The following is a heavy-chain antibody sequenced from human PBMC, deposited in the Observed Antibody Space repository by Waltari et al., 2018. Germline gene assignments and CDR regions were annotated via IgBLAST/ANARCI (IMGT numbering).Heavy chain of an antibody. Sequence: EVQLLESGGDLVQPGGSLRLSCASSGFIFNRFAMNWVRQAPGKSVEGVSSINGAGNTRDYADSVKGRFSIDRDNSKNTLYLQMNSLRVEDTAVYYCAKRFGSGSFDYWGPGTLVTVSS. CDR2: INGAGNTR. V-gene: IGHV3-23*01. J-gene: IGHJ4*02. CDR1: GFIFNRFA. D-gene: IGHD3-10*01. CDR3: AKRFGSGSFDY.